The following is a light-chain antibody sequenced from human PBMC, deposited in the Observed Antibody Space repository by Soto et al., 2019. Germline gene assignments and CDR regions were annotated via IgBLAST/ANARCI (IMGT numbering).Light chain of an antibody. J-gene: IGLJ1*01. CDR1: SSDVVGYNY. CDR3: ATWDDSLNGFYV. Sequence: LTAPASFSGSPGHAITISYPGPSSDVVGYNYVYWYQQLPGTAPKLLIFRNNQRPSGVPDRFSGSKSGTSASLAISGLRSDDEADYFCATWDDSLNGFYVFGTGTKGNV. V-gene: IGLV1-47*01. CDR2: RNN.